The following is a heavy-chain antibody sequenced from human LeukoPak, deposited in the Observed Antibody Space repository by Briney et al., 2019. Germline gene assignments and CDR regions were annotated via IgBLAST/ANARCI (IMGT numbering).Heavy chain of an antibody. J-gene: IGHJ4*02. Sequence: SETLSLTCTVSGGSISSSSYCWGWIRQPPGTGLEWIGSIYYSGSTYYNPSLKSRVTISVDTSKNQFSLKLSSVTAADTPVYYCARGTIAFDYWGQGTLVTVSS. V-gene: IGHV4-39*01. CDR2: IYYSGST. D-gene: IGHD3-3*01. CDR1: GGSISSSSYC. CDR3: ARGTIAFDY.